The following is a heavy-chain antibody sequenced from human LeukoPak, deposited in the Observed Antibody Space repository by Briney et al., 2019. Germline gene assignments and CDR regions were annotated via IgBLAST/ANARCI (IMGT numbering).Heavy chain of an antibody. CDR3: VKVDT. D-gene: IGHD3-22*01. CDR2: ISSSSSYI. Sequence: GGSLRLSCAASGFTFSSYSMNWVRQAPGKGLEWVSSISSSSSYIYYADSVKGRFTISRDNSRNTLYLQMDSLSAEDTAVYYCVKVDTWSQGTLVTVSS. CDR1: GFTFSSYS. J-gene: IGHJ4*02. V-gene: IGHV3-21*01.